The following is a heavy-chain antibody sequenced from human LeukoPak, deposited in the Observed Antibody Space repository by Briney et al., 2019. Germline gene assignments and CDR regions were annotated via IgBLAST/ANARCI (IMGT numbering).Heavy chain of an antibody. Sequence: GGSLRLSCAASGFTFFSYDMYWVRQAPGKGLEWVSYISSSATTKYYADSVKGRFTISRDNAKSSLYLQMNSLRADDTAVYYCAKALPSSWYFFDYWGQGTLVPVSS. D-gene: IGHD6-13*01. CDR2: ISSSATTK. CDR1: GFTFFSYD. V-gene: IGHV3-48*03. CDR3: AKALPSSWYFFDY. J-gene: IGHJ4*02.